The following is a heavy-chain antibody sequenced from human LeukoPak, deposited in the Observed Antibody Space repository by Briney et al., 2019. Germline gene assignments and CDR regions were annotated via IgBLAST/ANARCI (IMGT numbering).Heavy chain of an antibody. V-gene: IGHV4-4*09. J-gene: IGHJ5*02. Sequence: SETLSLICTVSGGSISSYYWSWIRQPPGKGLEWIGYIYTSGTTNHNPTNYNPSLKSRVTISVDTSKNQFSLRLSSVTAADTAVYYCARQQNWFDPWGLGTLVTVSS. CDR3: ARQQNWFDP. CDR1: GGSISSYY. D-gene: IGHD6-13*01. CDR2: IYTSGTTNHNPT.